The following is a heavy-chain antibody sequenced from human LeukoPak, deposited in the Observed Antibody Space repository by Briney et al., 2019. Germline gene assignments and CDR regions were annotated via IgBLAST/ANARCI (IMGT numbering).Heavy chain of an antibody. CDR3: ASHHYDSSGKAPPSWFDP. D-gene: IGHD3-22*01. J-gene: IGHJ5*02. CDR1: GGSISSYY. CDR2: ISSSSSYI. V-gene: IGHV3-21*01. Sequence: ASETLSLTCTVSGGSISSYYWSWVRQAPGKGLEWVSSISSSSSYIYYADSVKGRFTISRDNAKNSLYLQMNSLRAEDTAVYYCASHHYDSSGKAPPSWFDPWGQGTLVTVSS.